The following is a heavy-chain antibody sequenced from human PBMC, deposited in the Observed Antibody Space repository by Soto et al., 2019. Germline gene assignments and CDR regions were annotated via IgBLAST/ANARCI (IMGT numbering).Heavy chain of an antibody. D-gene: IGHD6-13*01. V-gene: IGHV4-59*01. Sequence: QVQLQESGPGLVKPSETLSLTCTVSGGSISSYYWSWIRQPPGKGLEWIGYIYYSGSTNYNPSLKSRVTISVDTSKNQFSLKLSSVTAADTAVYYCARGGAAAGYYYYYGMDVWGQGTTVTVSS. CDR3: ARGGAAAGYYYYYGMDV. CDR2: IYYSGST. J-gene: IGHJ6*02. CDR1: GGSISSYY.